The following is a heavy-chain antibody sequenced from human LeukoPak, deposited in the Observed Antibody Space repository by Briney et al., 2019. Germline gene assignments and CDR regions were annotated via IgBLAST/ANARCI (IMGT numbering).Heavy chain of an antibody. CDR3: AQEGGSGSFKLDY. V-gene: IGHV1-69*13. D-gene: IGHD3-10*01. J-gene: IGHJ4*02. CDR2: IIPIFGTA. CDR1: GGTFSSYA. Sequence: GASVKVSCKAFGGTFSSYAISWVRQAPGQGLEWMGGIIPIFGTANYAQKFQGRVTITADESTSTAYMELSSLRSEDTAVYYCAQEGGSGSFKLDYWGQGTLVTVSS.